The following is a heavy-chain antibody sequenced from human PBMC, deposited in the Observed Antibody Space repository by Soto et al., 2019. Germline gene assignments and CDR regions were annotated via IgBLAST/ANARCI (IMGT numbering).Heavy chain of an antibody. D-gene: IGHD3-3*01. CDR3: ARGRDYDFWSGYWAPDLFYYYYGMFG. CDR1: GYSFTSYW. Sequence: GASLKISCEGSGYSFTSYWISWVRQMPGKGLEWMGRIDPSDSYTNYSPSFQGHVTISADKSISTAYLQWSSLKASDTAMYYCARGRDYDFWSGYWAPDLFYYYYGMFGWGKGAKVTVS. CDR2: IDPSDSYT. V-gene: IGHV5-10-1*01. J-gene: IGHJ6*04.